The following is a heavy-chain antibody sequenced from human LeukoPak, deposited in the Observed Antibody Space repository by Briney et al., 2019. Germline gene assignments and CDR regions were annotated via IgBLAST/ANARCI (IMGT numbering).Heavy chain of an antibody. Sequence: GGSLRLSCAASGFTSSTYSMNWVRQAPGKGLEWVSSISSNSRYIYYADSMRGRFTISRDNAKNSLCLQMNSLKPEDTAVYYCARVAEAAAFDSWGQGTLVTVSS. D-gene: IGHD6-13*01. CDR3: ARVAEAAAFDS. V-gene: IGHV3-21*06. CDR1: GFTSSTYS. CDR2: ISSNSRYI. J-gene: IGHJ4*02.